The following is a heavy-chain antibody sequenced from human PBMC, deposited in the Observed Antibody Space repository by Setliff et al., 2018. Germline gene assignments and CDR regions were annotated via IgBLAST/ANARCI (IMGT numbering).Heavy chain of an antibody. V-gene: IGHV4-31*03. D-gene: IGHD3-10*01. J-gene: IGHJ6*03. CDR3: ARHKSNGSGSYPSLYMDV. CDR2: IYYSGNT. CDR1: GGSMIGGHYY. Sequence: PSETLSLTCTVSGGSMIGGHYYWSWIRQLPGKGLEWIAYIYYSGNTYYNPSLKSRVTISVGTSKNQFSLKINSVTAADTAVYYCARHKSNGSGSYPSLYMDVWGKGIMVTVSS.